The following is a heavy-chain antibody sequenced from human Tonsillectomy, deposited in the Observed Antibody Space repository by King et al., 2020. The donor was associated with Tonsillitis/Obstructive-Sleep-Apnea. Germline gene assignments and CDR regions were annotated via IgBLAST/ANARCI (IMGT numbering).Heavy chain of an antibody. J-gene: IGHJ4*02. Sequence: VQLQESGPGLVKPSETLSLTCTVSGGSISSYYWSWIRQPPGKGLEWIGYIYYSGSTNYNPSLKSRVTISVDTSKNQFSLKLSSVTAADTPVYYCARVPQKYSSGWYYFDYWGQGTLVTVSS. CDR1: GGSISSYY. CDR3: ARVPQKYSSGWYYFDY. D-gene: IGHD6-19*01. V-gene: IGHV4-59*01. CDR2: IYYSGST.